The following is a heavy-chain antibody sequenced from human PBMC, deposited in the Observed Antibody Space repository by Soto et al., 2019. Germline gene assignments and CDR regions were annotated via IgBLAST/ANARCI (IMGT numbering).Heavy chain of an antibody. V-gene: IGHV1-46*01. CDR3: AASESVSGGAFDI. D-gene: IGHD2-15*01. CDR2: IDPSGGVT. J-gene: IGHJ3*02. CDR1: GYTFTKFH. Sequence: AASVKVSCKASGYTFTKFHIHWVRQAPGQGLEWMGMIDPSGGVTRDAQKFQGRVTITSDTSTSRAYMELSSLRSEDTAVYYCAASESVSGGAFDIWGQGTMVTVS.